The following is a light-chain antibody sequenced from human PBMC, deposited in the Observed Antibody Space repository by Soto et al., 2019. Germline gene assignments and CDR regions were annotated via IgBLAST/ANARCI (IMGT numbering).Light chain of an antibody. J-gene: IGLJ1*01. CDR1: SSNIGAPYD. CDR2: GNS. CDR3: QSYDSSLSGYV. V-gene: IGLV1-40*01. Sequence: QSVLTQPPSVSGAPGQGVTISCAGSSSNIGAPYDVHWYQQLPGPAPKLLIYGNSNRPSGVPDRFSGSKSGTSASLAITGLQAEDEADYYCQSYDSSLSGYVFGTGTKVTVL.